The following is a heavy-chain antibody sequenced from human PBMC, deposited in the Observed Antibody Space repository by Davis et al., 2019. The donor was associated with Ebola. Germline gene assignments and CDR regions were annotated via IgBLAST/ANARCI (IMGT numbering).Heavy chain of an antibody. CDR1: GYTFRTHA. D-gene: IGHD2-8*01. J-gene: IGHJ5*02. CDR3: ARTSDGPTDP. CDR2: INTNTGNP. V-gene: IGHV7-4-1*02. Sequence: AASVKVSCKASGYTFRTHAMNWVRQAPGQGLEWMGWINTNTGNPTYAQGFTGRFVFSLDTSVNTAYLQISSLKAEDTAVYYCARTSDGPTDPWGQGTLVTVSS.